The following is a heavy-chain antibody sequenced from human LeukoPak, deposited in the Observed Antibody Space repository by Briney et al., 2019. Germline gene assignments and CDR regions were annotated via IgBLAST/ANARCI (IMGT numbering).Heavy chain of an antibody. CDR2: IIPIFGTA. J-gene: IGHJ4*02. V-gene: IGHV1-69*05. D-gene: IGHD3-3*01. CDR3: ARAPGMEWLPDY. Sequence: SVKVSCKASGGTFSSYAISWVRQAPGQGLEWMGRIIPIFGTANYAQKFQGRVTMTRDTSISTAYMELSRLRSDDTAVYYCARAPGMEWLPDYWGQGTLVTVSS. CDR1: GGTFSSYA.